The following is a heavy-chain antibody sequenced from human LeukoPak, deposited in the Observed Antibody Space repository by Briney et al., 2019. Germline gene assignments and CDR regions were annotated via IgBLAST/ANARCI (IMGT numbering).Heavy chain of an antibody. D-gene: IGHD4-17*01. V-gene: IGHV3-7*03. CDR2: INEGGSRK. CDR3: ARAVTSTEGY. Sequence: PGGSLRLSCAASGFVFSSYWMTWVRQAPGKGLEWVASINEGGSRKYYVDSVKGRFTISRDNAQKSPYLEMHSLRAEDTAVYYCARAVTSTEGYWGQGTLVTVSS. CDR1: GFVFSSYW. J-gene: IGHJ4*02.